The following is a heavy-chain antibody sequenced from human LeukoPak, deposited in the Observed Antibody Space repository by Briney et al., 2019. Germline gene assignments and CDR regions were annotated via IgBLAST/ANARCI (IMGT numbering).Heavy chain of an antibody. Sequence: PSETLSLTCAVHGGSLSGYFWNWIRQPPGKGLEWIGEVNHSGGTNYNPSLKSRVTISLDQSKNQLSLKLSSVPAADPVLFYCALGRSVTLDYWGQGTLVTVSS. CDR3: ALGRSVTLDY. J-gene: IGHJ4*02. D-gene: IGHD4-17*01. CDR1: GGSLSGYF. CDR2: VNHSGGT. V-gene: IGHV4-34*01.